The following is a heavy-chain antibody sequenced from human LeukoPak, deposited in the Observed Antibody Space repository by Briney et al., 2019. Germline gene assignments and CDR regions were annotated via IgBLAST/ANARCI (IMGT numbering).Heavy chain of an antibody. D-gene: IGHD2-15*01. CDR3: AKDDEELVGVDAFDI. V-gene: IGHV3-21*04. Sequence: PGGSLRLSCAASGFTFSSYSTNWVRQAPGKGLEWVSSISSSSSYIYYADSVKGRFTISRDNSKNTLYLQMNSLRAEDTAVYYCAKDDEELVGVDAFDIWGQGTMVTVSS. CDR2: ISSSSSYI. J-gene: IGHJ3*02. CDR1: GFTFSSYS.